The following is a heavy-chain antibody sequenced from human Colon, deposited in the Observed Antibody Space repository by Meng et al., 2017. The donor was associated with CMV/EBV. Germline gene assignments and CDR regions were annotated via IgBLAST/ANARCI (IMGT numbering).Heavy chain of an antibody. Sequence: ASVKVSCKASGYTFTDYYIFWVRQAPGQGLEWLGWINSNSGGTNYAQKFQGRVTMTRDTSISTAYMELSRLRSDDTAVYYCARGRSGSNWNYDGWGQGTLVTVSS. J-gene: IGHJ4*02. CDR1: GYTFTDYY. D-gene: IGHD1-7*01. V-gene: IGHV1-2*02. CDR3: ARGRSGSNWNYDG. CDR2: INSNSGGT.